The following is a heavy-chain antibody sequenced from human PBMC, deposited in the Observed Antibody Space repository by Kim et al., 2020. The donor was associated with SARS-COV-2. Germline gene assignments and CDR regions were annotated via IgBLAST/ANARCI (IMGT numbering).Heavy chain of an antibody. V-gene: IGHV1-69*13. D-gene: IGHD3-22*01. CDR1: GGTFSSYA. CDR3: ARGRYYDSSGYTLFDY. CDR2: IIPIFGTA. Sequence: SVKVSCKASGGTFSSYAISWVRQAPGQGLEWMGGIIPIFGTANYAQKFQGRVTITADESTSTAYMELSSLRSEDTAVYYCARGRYYDSSGYTLFDYWGQGTLVTVSS. J-gene: IGHJ4*02.